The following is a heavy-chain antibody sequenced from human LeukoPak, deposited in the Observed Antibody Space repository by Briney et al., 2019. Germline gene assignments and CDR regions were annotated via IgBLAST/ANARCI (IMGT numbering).Heavy chain of an antibody. J-gene: IGHJ3*02. CDR2: INPSGGST. V-gene: IGHV1-46*03. Sequence: ASVKVSCKASGYTFTTYYMHWVRQAPGQGLEWMGIINPSGGSTSYAQKFQGRVTMTRDTSTSTVYMELSSLRSEDTAVYYCARDRTGYYYDSSGYYFDAFDIWGQGTIVTVSS. D-gene: IGHD3-22*01. CDR1: GYTFTTYY. CDR3: ARDRTGYYYDSSGYYFDAFDI.